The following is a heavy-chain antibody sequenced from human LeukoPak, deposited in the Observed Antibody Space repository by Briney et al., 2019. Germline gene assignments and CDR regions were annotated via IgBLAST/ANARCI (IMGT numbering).Heavy chain of an antibody. CDR1: GFTFNGYA. D-gene: IGHD2/OR15-2a*01. Sequence: GGSLRLSCAASGFTFNGYAMHWVRQAPGKGLEWVAVIWHDGNNKYYADSVKGRFTISRDNSKNMVYLQMNSLRAEDTAVYYCARDWMGSTRLAGDYWGQGTLVTVSS. CDR3: ARDWMGSTRLAGDY. J-gene: IGHJ4*02. CDR2: IWHDGNNK. V-gene: IGHV3-33*01.